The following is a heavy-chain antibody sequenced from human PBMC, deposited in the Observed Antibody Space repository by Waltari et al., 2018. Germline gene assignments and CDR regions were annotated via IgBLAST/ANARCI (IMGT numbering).Heavy chain of an antibody. J-gene: IGHJ6*03. Sequence: QVQLQESGPGLVRPSETLSLTCSVSGGSVNKYYWSWIRQSAGKGLECIGRIYTSGSTKYNPSLKSRVSMSVDTTKNQFSLKLTSVTAADTAVYYCARDKQENFDWLSFYYFYMDVWGTGTTVTVSS. V-gene: IGHV4-4*07. CDR2: IYTSGST. D-gene: IGHD3-9*01. CDR3: ARDKQENFDWLSFYYFYMDV. CDR1: GGSVNKYY.